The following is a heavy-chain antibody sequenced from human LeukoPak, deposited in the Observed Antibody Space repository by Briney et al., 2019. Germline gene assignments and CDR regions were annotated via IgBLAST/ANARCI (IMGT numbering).Heavy chain of an antibody. CDR2: ISYDGSNK. CDR3: AKDSGYSFGY. V-gene: IGHV3-30*18. CDR1: GFTFSSYS. J-gene: IGHJ4*02. Sequence: GGSLRLSCAASGFTFSSYSMNWVRQAPGKGLEWVAVISYDGSNKYYADSVKGRFTISRDNSKNTLYLQMNSLRAEDTAVYYCAKDSGYSFGYWGQGTLVTVSS. D-gene: IGHD5-18*01.